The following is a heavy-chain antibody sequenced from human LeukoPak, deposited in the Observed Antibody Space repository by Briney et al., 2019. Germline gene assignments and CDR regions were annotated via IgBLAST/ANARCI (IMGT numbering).Heavy chain of an antibody. J-gene: IGHJ4*02. CDR3: ATVSSAGSYLDRFDY. D-gene: IGHD1-26*01. CDR1: EYTLTELS. Sequence: ASVKVSCKVSEYTLTELSMHWVRQAPGKGLEWMGGFDPEDGETIYAQKFQGRVTMTEDTSTDTAYMELSSLRSEDTAVYYCATVSSAGSYLDRFDYWGQGTLVTVSS. V-gene: IGHV1-24*01. CDR2: FDPEDGET.